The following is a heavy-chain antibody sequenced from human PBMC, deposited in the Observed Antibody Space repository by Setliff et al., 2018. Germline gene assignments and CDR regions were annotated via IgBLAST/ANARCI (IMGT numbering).Heavy chain of an antibody. J-gene: IGHJ3*02. CDR2: IKPSASGGTT. CDR1: GYTFTSYY. Sequence: ASVKVSCKTSGYTFTSYYIHWVRQAPGQGLEWMGTIKPSASGGTTTYAQKFQGRVTMTRDTSTSTVYMELSSLKSVDTATYYCAHRKIWGNAFDIWGQGTMVTVSS. V-gene: IGHV1-46*01. CDR3: AHRKIWGNAFDI. D-gene: IGHD3-16*01.